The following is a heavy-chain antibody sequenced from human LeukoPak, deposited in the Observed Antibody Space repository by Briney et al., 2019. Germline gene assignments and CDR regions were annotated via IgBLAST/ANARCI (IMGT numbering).Heavy chain of an antibody. V-gene: IGHV3-74*01. D-gene: IGHD1-26*01. Sequence: PGGSLRLSCAASGFTFSAFWMHWVRQAPGKGLVWVSHINPDGTTTTYADSVKGRFTISRDNAKNTLYLQMNSLRAEDTAVYYCAKGVGAQTPWRFDYWGQGTLVTVSS. CDR1: GFTFSAFW. CDR3: AKGVGAQTPWRFDY. CDR2: INPDGTTT. J-gene: IGHJ4*02.